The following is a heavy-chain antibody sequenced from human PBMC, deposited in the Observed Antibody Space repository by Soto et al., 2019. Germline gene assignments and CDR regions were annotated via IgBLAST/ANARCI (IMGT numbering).Heavy chain of an antibody. V-gene: IGHV4-34*01. D-gene: IGHD3-10*01. J-gene: IGHJ2*01. Sequence: QVQLQQWGAGLLKPSETLSLSCSVYGTFFSNSYWSWIRQAPGKGLEWLGEINHTGSTNYNPSLKSRVTISVDASKKEFSLKLRSVTAADTAVYYCARVGQLFPDLDLWGRGTLVSVSS. CDR1: GTFFSNSY. CDR2: INHTGST. CDR3: ARVGQLFPDLDL.